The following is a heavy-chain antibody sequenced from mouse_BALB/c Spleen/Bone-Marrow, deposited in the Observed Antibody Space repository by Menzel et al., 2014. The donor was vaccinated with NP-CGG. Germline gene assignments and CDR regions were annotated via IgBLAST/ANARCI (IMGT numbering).Heavy chain of an antibody. D-gene: IGHD1-1*01. Sequence: EVKLMESGGGLVQPGGSMKLPCAASGFTFSDAWMDWVRQSPEKGLEWVAEIRTKADNHATYYTESVKGRFTISRDDSKSGVYLQMSNLRAEDTGIYYCTGDSGRLWFFDVWGAGTAVTVSS. CDR3: TGDSGRLWFFDV. V-gene: IGHV6-6*01. CDR2: IRTKADNHAT. CDR1: GFTFSDAW. J-gene: IGHJ1*01.